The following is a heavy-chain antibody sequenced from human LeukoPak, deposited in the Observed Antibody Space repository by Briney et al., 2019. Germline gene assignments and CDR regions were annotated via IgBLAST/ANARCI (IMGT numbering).Heavy chain of an antibody. D-gene: IGHD6-13*01. V-gene: IGHV3-23*01. CDR1: GFTFSSYA. CDR3: ARDWPSEWQQLPDYDAVDI. CDR2: ISVSGGST. J-gene: IGHJ3*02. Sequence: GGSLRLSCAASGFTFSSYAMSGVRQPPGKGQGWVSTISVSGGSTYYANSVKGRFTISRDNSKNTLYLQMNSLRAEDTAVYYCARDWPSEWQQLPDYDAVDIWGQGTMVTVSS.